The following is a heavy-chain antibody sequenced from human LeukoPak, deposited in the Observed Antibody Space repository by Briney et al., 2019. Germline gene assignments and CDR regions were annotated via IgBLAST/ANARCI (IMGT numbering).Heavy chain of an antibody. D-gene: IGHD3-22*01. CDR3: AKDGGPGPPLYYYDSSGYSD. V-gene: IGHV3-30*18. CDR1: GFSFSDYG. J-gene: IGHJ4*02. Sequence: GGSLRLSCAASGFSFSDYGMHWVLQAPGKGLEWVAVISYDGSNKYYADSVKGRFTISRDNSKNTLYLQMNSLRAEDTAVYYCAKDGGPGPPLYYYDSSGYSDWGQGTLVTVSS. CDR2: ISYDGSNK.